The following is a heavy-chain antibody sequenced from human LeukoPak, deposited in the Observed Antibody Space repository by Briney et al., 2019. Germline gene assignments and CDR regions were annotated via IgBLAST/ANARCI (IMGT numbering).Heavy chain of an antibody. CDR3: AKGGGYYDSSGEGIHDAFDI. CDR2: ISWNSGSI. CDR1: GFTFDDYA. Sequence: GRSLTLSCAASGFTFDDYAMLWVRQAPGKGLEGVSGISWNSGSIGYADYVKGRFTISRDNAKNSLYLQMNSLRAEDTALYYCAKGGGYYDSSGEGIHDAFDIWGQGTMVTVSS. J-gene: IGHJ3*02. D-gene: IGHD3-22*01. V-gene: IGHV3-9*01.